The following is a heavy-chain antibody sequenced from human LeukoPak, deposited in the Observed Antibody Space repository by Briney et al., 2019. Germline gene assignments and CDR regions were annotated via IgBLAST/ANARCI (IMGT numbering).Heavy chain of an antibody. CDR1: GYTFTSYD. Sequence: GASVKVSCKASGYTFTSYDINWVRRATGQGLEWMGWMNPNSGNTGYAQKFQGRVTMTRNTSISTAYMELSSLRSEDTAVYYCARVTLNYDSSGYYYVYWGQGTLVTVSS. CDR2: MNPNSGNT. D-gene: IGHD3-22*01. J-gene: IGHJ4*02. CDR3: ARVTLNYDSSGYYYVY. V-gene: IGHV1-8*01.